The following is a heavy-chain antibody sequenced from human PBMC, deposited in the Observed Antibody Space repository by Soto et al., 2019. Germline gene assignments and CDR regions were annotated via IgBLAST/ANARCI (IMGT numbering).Heavy chain of an antibody. CDR1: GFTFGSYA. V-gene: IGHV3-23*01. J-gene: IGHJ6*03. CDR2: ISGSGSTT. Sequence: EVQLLESGGGLVQPGGSLRLSCAASGFTFGSYAMNWLRQAPGMGLECVSFISGSGSTTYYADSVKGLFTVSRDNSKNTLYLQMNSLRVEDTALYYCAKFRGPSYSYYSMDVWGKGTTVTVS. CDR3: AKFRGPSYSYYSMDV. D-gene: IGHD3-16*01.